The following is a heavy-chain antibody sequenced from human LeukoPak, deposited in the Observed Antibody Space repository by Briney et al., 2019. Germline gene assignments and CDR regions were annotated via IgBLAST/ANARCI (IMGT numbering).Heavy chain of an antibody. CDR1: GYSFTSYW. D-gene: IGHD3-10*01. CDR2: IYPGDSDT. V-gene: IGHV5-51*01. J-gene: IGHJ5*02. Sequence: GESLKISCKGSGYSFTSYWIGWVRQMPGKGLEWMGIIYPGDSDTRYSPSFQGQVPISADKSISPAYLQWSSLKASDTAMYYCARTTRHYGSGSYLDPWGQGTLVTVSS. CDR3: ARTTRHYGSGSYLDP.